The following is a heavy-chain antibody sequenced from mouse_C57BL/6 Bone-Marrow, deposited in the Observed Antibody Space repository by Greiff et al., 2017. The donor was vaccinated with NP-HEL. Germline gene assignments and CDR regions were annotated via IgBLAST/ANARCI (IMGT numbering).Heavy chain of an antibody. Sequence: QVQLQQSGAELVKPGASVKMSCKASGYTFTTYPIEWMKQNHGKSLEWIGNFHPYNDDTKYNEKFKGKATWTVEKSSSTVYLELSRLKSDDSAVYYCARGYYYGRYWYFDVWGTGTTVTVSS. CDR1: GYTFTTYP. CDR2: FHPYNDDT. D-gene: IGHD1-1*01. J-gene: IGHJ1*03. CDR3: ARGYYYGRYWYFDV. V-gene: IGHV1-47*01.